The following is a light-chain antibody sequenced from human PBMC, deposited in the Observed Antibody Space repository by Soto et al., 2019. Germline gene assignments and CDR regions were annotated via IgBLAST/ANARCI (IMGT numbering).Light chain of an antibody. Sequence: EILLAQSPATLFLSPGERATLSCRASQSIRGYLAWYQQKPGQAPRLLIFDASNRATGIPARFSGTGSETDFTLTIISLEPEDFAVYYCQQLITWPLTFGGGTKVE. CDR2: DAS. J-gene: IGKJ4*01. CDR1: QSIRGY. CDR3: QQLITWPLT. V-gene: IGKV3-11*01.